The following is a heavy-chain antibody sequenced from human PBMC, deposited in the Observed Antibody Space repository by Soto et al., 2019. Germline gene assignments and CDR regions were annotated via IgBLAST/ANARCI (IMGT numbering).Heavy chain of an antibody. CDR1: GDPISSSNYY. Sequence: SETLSLTCTVSGDPISSSNYYWGWIRQPPGKGLEWIANIYYSGITYCNPSLKSRVAISVDTSKNQFSLKLSSVSAADTAIYYCARSNSGYYKWFDPWGQGTLVTVSS. CDR3: ARSNSGYYKWFDP. J-gene: IGHJ5*02. V-gene: IGHV4-39*01. CDR2: IYYSGIT. D-gene: IGHD3-22*01.